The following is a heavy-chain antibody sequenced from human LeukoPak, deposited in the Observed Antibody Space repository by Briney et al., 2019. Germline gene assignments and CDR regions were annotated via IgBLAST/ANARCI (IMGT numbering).Heavy chain of an antibody. CDR2: SSYNGNT. CDR3: ARGALLWFGAKMEYYFDS. Sequence: SETLSLTCTVSGAYFTNYYWSFIRQPPGKGLEWIGFSSYNGNTNYNPSLKSRVTISVDMSKNQFSLRLKSVTAADTAVYYCARGALLWFGAKMEYYFDSWGQGTPLTVSS. V-gene: IGHV4-59*01. CDR1: GAYFTNYY. J-gene: IGHJ4*02. D-gene: IGHD3-10*01.